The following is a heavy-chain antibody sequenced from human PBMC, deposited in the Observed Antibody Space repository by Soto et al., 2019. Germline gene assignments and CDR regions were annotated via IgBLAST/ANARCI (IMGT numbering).Heavy chain of an antibody. V-gene: IGHV3-30-3*01. J-gene: IGHJ4*02. CDR1: GFTFSSYA. D-gene: IGHD2-15*01. Sequence: QAQLVESGGGVVQPGRSLRLSCAASGFTFSSYAMHWVRQAPGKGLEWVGVMSYDGNTKYFADSVKGRFTISRDNSKSTLYVQMDSLRTEDAAVYYWAGGFYLDFWGLGTLVTVSS. CDR3: AGGFYLDF. CDR2: MSYDGNTK.